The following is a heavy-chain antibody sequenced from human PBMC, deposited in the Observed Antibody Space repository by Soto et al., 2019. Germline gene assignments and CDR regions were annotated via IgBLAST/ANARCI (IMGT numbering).Heavy chain of an antibody. Sequence: QITLKESGPTLVRPAQTLTLTCAFSGFSLTTSDMGVAWIRQPPGQALEWLALIYWDDDKRYSPSLKDRLAISKDTSRNQVVLTITNMDPGDTATYFCAHAGDYDLLTFDHWGPGTLVTVSS. D-gene: IGHD4-17*01. CDR2: IYWDDDK. CDR1: GFSLTTSDMG. V-gene: IGHV2-5*02. CDR3: AHAGDYDLLTFDH. J-gene: IGHJ4*02.